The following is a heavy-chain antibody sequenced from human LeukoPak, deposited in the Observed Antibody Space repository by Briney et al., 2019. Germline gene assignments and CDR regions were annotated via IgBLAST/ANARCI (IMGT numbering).Heavy chain of an antibody. CDR3: ARRDIYDSSGYYGEDWYFDL. V-gene: IGHV4-59*08. J-gene: IGHJ2*01. CDR2: IYYSGST. Sequence: SETLSLTCTVSGCSISSYYWSWIRQPPGKGLEWIGYIYYSGSTNYNPSLKSRVTISVDTSKNQFSLKLSSVTAADTAVYYCARRDIYDSSGYYGEDWYFDLWGRGTLVTVSS. D-gene: IGHD3-22*01. CDR1: GCSISSYY.